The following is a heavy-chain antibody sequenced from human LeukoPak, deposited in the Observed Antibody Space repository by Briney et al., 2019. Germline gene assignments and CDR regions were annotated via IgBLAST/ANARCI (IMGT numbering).Heavy chain of an antibody. CDR3: AREERPQGVVIPRGYYYYYMDV. Sequence: SETLSLTCTVSGGSISSYYWSWIRQPPGKGLEWIGYIYYSGSTNYNPSLKSRVTMSVDTSKNQFSLKLSSVTAADTAVYYCAREERPQGVVIPRGYYYYYMDVWGKGTTVTVSS. V-gene: IGHV4-59*12. D-gene: IGHD3-3*01. CDR1: GGSISSYY. CDR2: IYYSGST. J-gene: IGHJ6*03.